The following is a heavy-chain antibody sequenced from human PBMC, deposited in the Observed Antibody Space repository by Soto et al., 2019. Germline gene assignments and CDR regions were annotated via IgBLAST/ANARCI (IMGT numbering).Heavy chain of an antibody. CDR2: MNPNSGNT. V-gene: IGHV1-8*01. CDR3: ARAQDGYKYPFDY. CDR1: GYTFTSYD. D-gene: IGHD6-25*01. J-gene: IGHJ4*02. Sequence: GASVKVSCKASGYTFTSYDINWVRQATGQGLEWMGWMNPNSGNTGYAQKFQGRVTITADESTSTAYMELSSLRSEDTAVYYCARAQDGYKYPFDYWGQGTLGTVSS.